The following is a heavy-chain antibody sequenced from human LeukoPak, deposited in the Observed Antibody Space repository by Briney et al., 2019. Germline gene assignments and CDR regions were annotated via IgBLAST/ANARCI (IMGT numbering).Heavy chain of an antibody. V-gene: IGHV3-64*01. Sequence: PGGSLRLSCAASGFSFSDYGMHWVRQAPGKGLDYVSAISRNGGSTYYVSSVKGRFTISRDNSKNTLYLQMDSLRPEDTAVYYCAREESARRIHALHPWGQGTLVTVSA. CDR2: ISRNGGST. D-gene: IGHD2-15*01. CDR3: AREESARRIHALHP. J-gene: IGHJ5*02. CDR1: GFSFSDYG.